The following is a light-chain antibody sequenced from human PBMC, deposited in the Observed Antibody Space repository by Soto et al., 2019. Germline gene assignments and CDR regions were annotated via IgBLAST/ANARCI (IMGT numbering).Light chain of an antibody. V-gene: IGKV2-30*01. J-gene: IGKJ4*02. CDR3: MQGKHWPPLT. Sequence: DVVMTQSPLSLPVTLGQPASISCRSSQSLVYSDGNTYLSWFQQRLGQSPRRLSYKVSNRDSGVPDRFSGSGSGTDLALKISRVEADDVGLYYCMQGKHWPPLTFGGGTKVEIK. CDR2: KVS. CDR1: QSLVYSDGNTY.